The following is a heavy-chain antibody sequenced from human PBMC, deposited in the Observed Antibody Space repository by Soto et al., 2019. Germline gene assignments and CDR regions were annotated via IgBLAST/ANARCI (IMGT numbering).Heavy chain of an antibody. J-gene: IGHJ4*02. D-gene: IGHD2-21*02. V-gene: IGHV4-59*08. CDR3: ARLDVVVTASIDY. CDR1: GGCISSYY. CDR2: IYYSGST. Sequence: NLRETLSLTCTASGGCISSYYWSCIRQPPGKGLEWIGYIYYSGSTNYNPSLKSRVTISVDTSKNQFSLKLSSVTAADTAVYYCARLDVVVTASIDYWGQGTLITVS.